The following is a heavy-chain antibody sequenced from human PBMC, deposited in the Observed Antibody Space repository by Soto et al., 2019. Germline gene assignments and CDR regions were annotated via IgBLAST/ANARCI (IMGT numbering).Heavy chain of an antibody. CDR3: ARASVFTVQQYGMDV. CDR1: GGTFSSYA. CDR2: IIPIFGTA. V-gene: IGHV1-69*06. J-gene: IGHJ6*02. D-gene: IGHD4-17*01. Sequence: SVKVSCKASGGTFSSYAISWVRQAPGQGLEWMGGIIPIFGTANYAQKFQGRVTITADKSTSTAYMELSSLRSEDTAVYYCARASVFTVQQYGMDVWGQGTTVTVSS.